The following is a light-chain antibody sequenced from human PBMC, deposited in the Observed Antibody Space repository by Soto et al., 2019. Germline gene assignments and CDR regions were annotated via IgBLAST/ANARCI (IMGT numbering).Light chain of an antibody. CDR2: DTS. CDR3: LHSYIGQGV. J-gene: IGLJ2*01. V-gene: IGLV7-46*01. CDR1: TGAVTSGHY. Sequence: QTVVTQEPSLTVSPGGTVTLTCGSSTGAVTSGHYPYWFQQKPGQAPRTLIYDTSNKHSWTPARFSGSLLGGKAALTLSGVQPEDEAEYYCLHSYIGQGVFGGGTKPPS.